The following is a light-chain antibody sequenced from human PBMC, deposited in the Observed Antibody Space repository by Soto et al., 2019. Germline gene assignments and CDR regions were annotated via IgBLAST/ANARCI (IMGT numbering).Light chain of an antibody. CDR3: QKYNSAPLT. Sequence: DIQMTQSPSSLSASVGDTVTITCRASQGISSYLAWYQQKPVKVPKLLIYAASTLQSGVPSRFSGSASGTDFTLTISSLQPEDVGTYYCQKYNSAPLTFGGGTKVDIK. CDR1: QGISSY. CDR2: AAS. J-gene: IGKJ4*01. V-gene: IGKV1-27*01.